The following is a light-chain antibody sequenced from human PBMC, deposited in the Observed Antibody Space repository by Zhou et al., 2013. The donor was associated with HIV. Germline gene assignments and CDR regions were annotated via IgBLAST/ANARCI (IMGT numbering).Light chain of an antibody. CDR1: QSVSSN. V-gene: IGKV3-15*01. CDR3: QQYNRWPPLT. J-gene: IGKJ4*01. Sequence: EIVMTQSPATLSVSPGERATLSCRASQSVSSNLAWYQQTPGQAPRLLIYGASTRATGVPARFSGSGSGTEFTLTISSLQSEDFAVYYCQQYNRWPPLTFGGGTQVEIK. CDR2: GAS.